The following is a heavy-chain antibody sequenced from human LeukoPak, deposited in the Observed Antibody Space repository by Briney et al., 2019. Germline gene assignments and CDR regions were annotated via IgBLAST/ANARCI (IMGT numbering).Heavy chain of an antibody. V-gene: IGHV3-33*01. D-gene: IGHD3-22*01. CDR3: ARDGGDSSGLFDY. J-gene: IGHJ4*02. CDR1: GFTFSSYG. Sequence: GRSLRLSCAASGFTFSSYGMYWVRQAPGKGLEWVAVIWYDGSNKYYADSEKGRFTISRDNSKNTLYLQMNSLRAEDTAVYYCARDGGDSSGLFDYWGQGTLVTVSS. CDR2: IWYDGSNK.